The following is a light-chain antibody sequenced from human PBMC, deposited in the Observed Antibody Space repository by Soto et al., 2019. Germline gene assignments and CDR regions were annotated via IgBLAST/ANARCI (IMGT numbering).Light chain of an antibody. CDR1: QSVSSR. CDR3: RHYNNWPPET. Sequence: EIVITQSPSTLSVSPGERATLSCRASQSVSSRLAWYQQKRGQAPRLLIYDASTRATGIPARFSGSGSGTEFNLTISSLQSEDFAIYYCRHYNNWPPETFGQGTKVDIK. CDR2: DAS. J-gene: IGKJ1*01. V-gene: IGKV3-15*01.